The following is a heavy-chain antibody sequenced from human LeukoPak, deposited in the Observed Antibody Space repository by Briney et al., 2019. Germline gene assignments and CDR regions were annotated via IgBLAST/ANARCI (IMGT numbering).Heavy chain of an antibody. Sequence: SETLSLTCAVYGGSFSGYYWSWIRQPPGKGLEWIGEINHSGSTNYNPSLKSRVTISVDTSKNQFSLKLSSVTAADTAVYYCARENCSSTSCKLYYGMDVWGQGTTVTVSS. CDR3: ARENCSSTSCKLYYGMDV. CDR2: INHSGST. D-gene: IGHD2-2*01. V-gene: IGHV4-34*01. CDR1: GGSFSGYY. J-gene: IGHJ6*02.